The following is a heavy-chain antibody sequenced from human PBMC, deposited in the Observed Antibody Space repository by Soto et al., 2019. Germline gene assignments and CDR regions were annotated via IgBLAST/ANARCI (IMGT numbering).Heavy chain of an antibody. V-gene: IGHV1-46*01. CDR2: VNPSDGTS. J-gene: IGHJ3*01. D-gene: IGHD5-12*01. Sequence: QVQLVQSGAELRRPGASVKASCKAAGYALTEFYVHWVRQAPGQGFEWLAMVNPSDGTSTYAQKSQGRVTVTTNTPASTVYWALNRLTSEDTAVYYCARACSTLVAHTEFCTVDVWGQGALITVSS. CDR1: GYALTEFY. CDR3: ARACSTLVAHTEFCTVDV.